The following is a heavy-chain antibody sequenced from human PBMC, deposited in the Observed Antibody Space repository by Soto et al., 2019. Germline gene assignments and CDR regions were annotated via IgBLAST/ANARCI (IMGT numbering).Heavy chain of an antibody. CDR2: IIPIFGTA. D-gene: IGHD1-1*01. Sequence: SVKVSCKASGGTFSSYAISWVRQAPGQGLEWMGGIIPIFGTANYAQKFQGRVTITADESTSTAYMELSSLRSGDTAVYYCARTSSAGGYRFDPWGQGTLVTVSS. V-gene: IGHV1-69*13. CDR3: ARTSSAGGYRFDP. CDR1: GGTFSSYA. J-gene: IGHJ5*02.